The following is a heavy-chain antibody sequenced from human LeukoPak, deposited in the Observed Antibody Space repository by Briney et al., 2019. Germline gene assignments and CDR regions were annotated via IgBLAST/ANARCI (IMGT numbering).Heavy chain of an antibody. CDR1: SASFSGYY. J-gene: IGHJ4*02. CDR2: INHRGST. CDR3: AREDPEVVSATPFDY. Sequence: SETLSLTCAVYSASFSGYYWTWIRQPPGKGLEWSGEINHRGSTSYNPSLKSRVTISVDTSKKQFSLNLSSVTAADTAVYYCAREDPEVVSATPFDYWGRGTLVTVPS. D-gene: IGHD2-15*01. V-gene: IGHV4-34*01.